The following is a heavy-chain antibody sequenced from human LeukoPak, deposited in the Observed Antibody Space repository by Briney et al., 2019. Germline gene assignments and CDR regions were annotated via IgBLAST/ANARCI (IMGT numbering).Heavy chain of an antibody. CDR2: IYPGDSDT. J-gene: IGHJ6*02. D-gene: IGHD3-9*01. CDR1: GYSFTTYW. Sequence: GESLKISCKGSGYSFTTYWIGWVRQMPGKGLEWMGIIYPGDSDTRYSPSFQGQVTISADKSISTAYLQWSSLKASDTAMYYCARRGRYFDWLWNGMDVWGQGTTVTVSS. V-gene: IGHV5-51*01. CDR3: ARRGRYFDWLWNGMDV.